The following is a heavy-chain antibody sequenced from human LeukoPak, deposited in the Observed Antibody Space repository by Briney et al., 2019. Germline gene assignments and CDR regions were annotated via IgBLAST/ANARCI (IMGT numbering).Heavy chain of an antibody. J-gene: IGHJ4*02. CDR2: IKQDGSEK. CDR3: ARDSAGNDY. CDR1: GFTFSTYW. V-gene: IGHV3-7*01. Sequence: GGSLRLSCAASGFTFSTYWMSWVRQAPGKGLKWVANIKQDGSEKYYVDSVKGRFTISRDNAKNSLYLQMNSLRAEDTAMYYCARDSAGNDYWGQRTLVTVSS. D-gene: IGHD6-13*01.